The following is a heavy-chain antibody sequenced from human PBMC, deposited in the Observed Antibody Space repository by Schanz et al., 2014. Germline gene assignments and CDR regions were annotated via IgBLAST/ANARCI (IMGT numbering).Heavy chain of an antibody. CDR3: AKGSVVVVAATLTFDY. D-gene: IGHD2-15*01. CDR1: GFTFSSYS. V-gene: IGHV3-23*04. CDR2: ISGSGGST. J-gene: IGHJ4*02. Sequence: EVQLVESGGGLVQPGGSLRLSCAASGFTFSSYSMNWVRQAPGKGLEWVSAISGSGGSTYYADSVKGRFTISRDNSKNTLYLQMNSLRAEDTAVYYCAKGSVVVVAATLTFDYWGQGTLVTVSS.